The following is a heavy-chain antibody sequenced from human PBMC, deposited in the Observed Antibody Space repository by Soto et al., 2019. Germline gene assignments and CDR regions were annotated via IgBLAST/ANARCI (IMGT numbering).Heavy chain of an antibody. CDR3: AREAPGSSYFDS. J-gene: IGHJ4*02. D-gene: IGHD2-15*01. CDR1: GGSISSYY. CDR2: IYYSGST. V-gene: IGHV4-59*01. Sequence: PSETLSLTCTVSGGSISSYYWSWIRQPPGKGLEWIGYIYYSGSTNYNPSLKSRVTISVDTSKNQFSLKLSSVTAADTAEYYCAREAPGSSYFDSWGQGTLVTVPS.